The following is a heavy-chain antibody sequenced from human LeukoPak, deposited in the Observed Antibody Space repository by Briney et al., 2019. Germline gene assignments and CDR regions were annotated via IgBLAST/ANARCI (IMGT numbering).Heavy chain of an antibody. Sequence: PGRSLRLSCAASGFTFSSYEMNWVRQAPGKGLEWISYIGSGGSTIYNADSVKGRFTISRDNAKNSLYLQMNSLRAEDTAVYYCARINIRWFDPWGQGTLVTVSS. V-gene: IGHV3-48*03. J-gene: IGHJ5*02. CDR1: GFTFSSYE. CDR3: ARINIRWFDP. CDR2: IGSGGSTI. D-gene: IGHD3-10*01.